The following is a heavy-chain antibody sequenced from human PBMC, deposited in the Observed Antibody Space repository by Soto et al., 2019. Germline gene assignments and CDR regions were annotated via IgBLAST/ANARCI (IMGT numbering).Heavy chain of an antibody. CDR3: ARVSGSNGDYGEPVDAFDI. Sequence: SETLSLTCPVSGGSVSSGSYYCSWIRQPPGNGLEWIGYIYYSGSTNYNPSLKSRVTISVDTSKNQFSLKLSSVTAADTAVYYCARVSGSNGDYGEPVDAFDIWGQGTMVTVSS. V-gene: IGHV4-61*01. D-gene: IGHD4-17*01. CDR1: GGSVSSGSYY. J-gene: IGHJ3*02. CDR2: IYYSGST.